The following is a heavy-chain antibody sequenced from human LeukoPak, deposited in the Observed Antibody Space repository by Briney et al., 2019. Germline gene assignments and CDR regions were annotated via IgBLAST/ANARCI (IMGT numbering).Heavy chain of an antibody. CDR2: ISSSGSTI. Sequence: QPGGSLRLSCAASGFTFSSYEMNWVRQAPGKGLEWVSYISSSGSTIYYADSVKGRFTISRDNAKNSLYLQMNSLRAEDTAVYYRARDDDFWSGSGYYYYGMDVWGQGTTVTVSS. V-gene: IGHV3-48*03. D-gene: IGHD3-3*01. CDR1: GFTFSSYE. CDR3: ARDDDFWSGSGYYYYGMDV. J-gene: IGHJ6*02.